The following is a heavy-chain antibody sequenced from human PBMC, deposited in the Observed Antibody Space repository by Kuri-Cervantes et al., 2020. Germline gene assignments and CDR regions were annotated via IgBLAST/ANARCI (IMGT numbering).Heavy chain of an antibody. D-gene: IGHD6-6*01. Sequence: ESLKISCAASGFTFSSYAMSWVRQAPGKGLEWVSAISGSCGSTYYADSVKGRFTISRDNSKNTLYLQMNSLRAEDTAVYYCAKLQYSSFLYDYWGQGTLVTVSS. CDR1: GFTFSSYA. V-gene: IGHV3-23*01. CDR3: AKLQYSSFLYDY. CDR2: ISGSCGST. J-gene: IGHJ4*02.